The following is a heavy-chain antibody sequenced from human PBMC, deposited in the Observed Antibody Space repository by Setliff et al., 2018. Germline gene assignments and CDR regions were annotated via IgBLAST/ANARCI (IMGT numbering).Heavy chain of an antibody. CDR3: TRDWGAAGSTNAFDI. CDR1: GFTLSFYW. D-gene: IGHD1-26*01. V-gene: IGHV3-74*01. CDR2: IHGDGSNT. Sequence: GESLKISCEASGFTLSFYWMHWVRQAPGKELVWVSHIHGDGSNTTYADSVKGRFTISRDNAKNTLYLQMNRLRAEDTAVYYCTRDWGAAGSTNAFDIRGQGTMVTVSS. J-gene: IGHJ3*02.